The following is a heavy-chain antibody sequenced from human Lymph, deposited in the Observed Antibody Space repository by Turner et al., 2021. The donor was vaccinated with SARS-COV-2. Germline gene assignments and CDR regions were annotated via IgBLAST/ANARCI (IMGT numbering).Heavy chain of an antibody. J-gene: IGHJ6*02. CDR1: GHTLTGYY. V-gene: IGHV1-2*02. D-gene: IGHD3-3*01. CDR3: ARDVERYNDFWSGYSGGYGLDV. Sequence: QVQLVQSGAEVKKPGASVKVSDKASGHTLTGYYMHWVRQAPGPGLEWMGWINPNSGGTNYAQKFQGRVTMTRETSISTAYMELSRLRSDDTAVYYCARDVERYNDFWSGYSGGYGLDVWGQGTTVTVSS. CDR2: INPNSGGT.